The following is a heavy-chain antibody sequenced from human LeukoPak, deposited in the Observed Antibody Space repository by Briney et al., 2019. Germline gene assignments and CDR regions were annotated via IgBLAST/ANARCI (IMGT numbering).Heavy chain of an antibody. CDR3: ARESRYNWNDRSGI. J-gene: IGHJ4*02. CDR2: IIPILGIA. CDR1: GYTFTGYY. Sequence: SVTVSCKASGYTFTGYYMHWVRQAPGQGLEWMGRIIPILGIANYAQKFQGRVTITADKSTSTAYMELSSLRSEDTAVYYCARESRYNWNDRSGIWGQGTLVTVSS. D-gene: IGHD1-20*01. V-gene: IGHV1-69*04.